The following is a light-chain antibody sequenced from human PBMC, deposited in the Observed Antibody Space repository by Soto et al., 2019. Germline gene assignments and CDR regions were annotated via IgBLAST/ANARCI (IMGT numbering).Light chain of an antibody. CDR3: QHYNSYPEA. V-gene: IGKV1-5*03. CDR2: KAS. CDR1: QTISSW. J-gene: IGKJ1*01. Sequence: DIQMTQSPSTLSGSVGDRVTITCRASQTISSWLAWYQQKPGKAPKLLIYKASTLKSGVPSRFSGSGSGTEFTLTISSLQPDDFATYDCQHYNSYPEAFGQGTKVELK.